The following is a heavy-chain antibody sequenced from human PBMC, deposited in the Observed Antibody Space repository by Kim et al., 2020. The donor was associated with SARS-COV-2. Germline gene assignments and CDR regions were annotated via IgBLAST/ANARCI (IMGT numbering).Heavy chain of an antibody. CDR2: IRSDESKR. CDR1: GFTFSPFA. D-gene: IGHD3-10*01. Sequence: GGSLRLSCTASGFTFSPFAMHWVRHAPGKGLEWVAVIRSDESKRYYAESVKDRFTISRDNSKNTLYLQMNSLRAEDTTIYFCARNFGSATMIGDVWGLGT. CDR3: ARNFGSATMIGDV. V-gene: IGHV3-33*01. J-gene: IGHJ3*01.